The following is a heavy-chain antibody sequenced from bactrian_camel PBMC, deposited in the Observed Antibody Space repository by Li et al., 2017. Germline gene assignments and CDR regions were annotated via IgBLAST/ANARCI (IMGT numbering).Heavy chain of an antibody. CDR2: LSDGTP. J-gene: IGHJ4*01. D-gene: IGHD3*01. CDR3: AADEDAYGASWTTQDEYAY. Sequence: HVQLVESGGGSVQAGGSLRLSCAGTGFTNYWNCMGWFRQAQGNEREGVAALSDGTPFYADSVKGRFTISADSAKNTLYLQMNNLKPDDTAMYYCAADEDAYGASWTTQDEYAYWGQGTQVTVSS. V-gene: IGHV3S55*01. CDR1: GFTNYWNC.